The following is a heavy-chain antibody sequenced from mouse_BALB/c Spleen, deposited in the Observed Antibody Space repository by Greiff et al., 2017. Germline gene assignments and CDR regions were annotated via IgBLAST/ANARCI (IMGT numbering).Heavy chain of an antibody. J-gene: IGHJ2*01. V-gene: IGHV1-39*01. CDR2: INPYYGST. Sequence: VQLQQTGPELVKPGASVKISCKASGYSFTDYIMLWVKQSHGKSLEWIGNINPYYGSTSYNLKFKGKATLTVDKSSSTAYMQLNSLTSEDSAVYYCARGGNLYYFDYWGQGTTLTVSS. CDR1: GYSFTDYI. D-gene: IGHD2-1*01. CDR3: ARGGNLYYFDY.